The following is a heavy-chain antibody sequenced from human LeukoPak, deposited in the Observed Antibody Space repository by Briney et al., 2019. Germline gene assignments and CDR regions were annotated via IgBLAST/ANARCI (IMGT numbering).Heavy chain of an antibody. CDR3: ARHSSSWGGRYYYYYMDV. V-gene: IGHV4-34*01. CDR1: GGSFSGYY. J-gene: IGHJ6*03. CDR2: INHSGST. D-gene: IGHD6-13*01. Sequence: ASETLSLTCAVYGGSFSGYYWSWIRQPPGKGLEWIGEINHSGSTNYNPSLKSRVTISVDTSKNQFSLKLSSVTAADTAVYYCARHSSSWGGRYYYYYMDVWGKGTTVTISS.